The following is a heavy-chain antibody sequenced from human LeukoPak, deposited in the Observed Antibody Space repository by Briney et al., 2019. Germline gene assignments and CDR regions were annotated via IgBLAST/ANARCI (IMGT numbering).Heavy chain of an antibody. V-gene: IGHV5-51*01. CDR3: ATYAGSSSKYFQD. CDR2: IYPGESDT. Sequence: HGESLKISCQASGYSFTNYWIGWVRQMPGKGLEWMGIIYPGESDTRYSPSFQGQVTISADKSISTAYLQRSSLQASDTAMYYCATYAGSSSKYFQDWGQGTLVTVSS. J-gene: IGHJ1*01. D-gene: IGHD3-10*01. CDR1: GYSFTNYW.